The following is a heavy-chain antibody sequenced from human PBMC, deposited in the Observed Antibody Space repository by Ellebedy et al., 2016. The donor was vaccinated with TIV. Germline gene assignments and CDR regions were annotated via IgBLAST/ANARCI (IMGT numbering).Heavy chain of an antibody. CDR1: GGSFSGYY. D-gene: IGHD2-15*01. J-gene: IGHJ4*02. Sequence: SETLSLTCAVYGGSFSGYYWSWIRQPPGKGLEWIGEINHSGSTNYNPSLKSRVTISVDTSKNQFSLKLSSVTAADTAVYYCARRVVVAAVVDYWGQGTLVTVSS. V-gene: IGHV4-34*01. CDR3: ARRVVVAAVVDY. CDR2: INHSGST.